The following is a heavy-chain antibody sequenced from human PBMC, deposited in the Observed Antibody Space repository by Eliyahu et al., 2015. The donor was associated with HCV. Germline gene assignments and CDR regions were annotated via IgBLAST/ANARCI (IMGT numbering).Heavy chain of an antibody. CDR3: TTGAPGGFDYYLDV. CDR1: GFTFSKAW. Sequence: EVQLVESGGGLVKPGGSLXLSCAASGFTFSKAWMSWVRQAPGEGLEWIVRXKSKTDGGTTDYAAPVKGRXTISRDDSKSTLYLQMNSLKXEDTAVYYCTTGAPGGFDYYLDVWGQGTTVTVSS. D-gene: IGHD3-10*01. CDR2: XKSKTDGGTT. V-gene: IGHV3-15*01. J-gene: IGHJ6*03.